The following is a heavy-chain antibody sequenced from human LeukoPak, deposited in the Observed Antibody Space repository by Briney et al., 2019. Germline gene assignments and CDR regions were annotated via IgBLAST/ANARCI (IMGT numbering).Heavy chain of an antibody. CDR1: GGSISSHY. J-gene: IGHJ6*03. CDR2: IYYSGST. CDR3: ARAAGYCSGGRCRYPYYYYYMDV. Sequence: SETLSLTCTVSGGSISSHYWSWIRQPPGKGLEWIGYIYYSGSTNYNPSLKSRVTISVDTSKNQFSLKLSSVTAAGTAVYYCARAAGYCSGGRCRYPYYYYYMDVWGKGTTVTVSS. V-gene: IGHV4-59*11. D-gene: IGHD2-15*01.